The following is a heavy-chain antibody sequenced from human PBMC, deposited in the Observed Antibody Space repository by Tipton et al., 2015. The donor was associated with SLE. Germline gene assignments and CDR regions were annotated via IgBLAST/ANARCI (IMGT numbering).Heavy chain of an antibody. J-gene: IGHJ6*02. D-gene: IGHD3-3*01. V-gene: IGHV4-59*11. Sequence: TLSLTCTVSGGSIGSHYWSWIRQPPGKGLEWIGYIYYSGSTNYNPSLKSRVTISVDTSKNQFSLKLSSVTAADTAVYYCARVGIFGVVPRGMDVWGQGTTVTVSS. CDR2: IYYSGST. CDR1: GGSIGSHY. CDR3: ARVGIFGVVPRGMDV.